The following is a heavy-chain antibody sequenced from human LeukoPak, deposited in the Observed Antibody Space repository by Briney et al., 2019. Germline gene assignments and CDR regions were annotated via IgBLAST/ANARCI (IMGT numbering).Heavy chain of an antibody. J-gene: IGHJ4*02. CDR3: ARRAIFGFYYFDY. Sequence: GASLKISSKGSGYSFTSYWIGWVRQMPGKGLEWMGIIYPGDSDTRYSPSFQGQVTISADKSISTAYLQWSSLKASDTAMYYCARRAIFGFYYFDYWGQGTLVTVSS. V-gene: IGHV5-51*01. CDR1: GYSFTSYW. D-gene: IGHD3-3*01. CDR2: IYPGDSDT.